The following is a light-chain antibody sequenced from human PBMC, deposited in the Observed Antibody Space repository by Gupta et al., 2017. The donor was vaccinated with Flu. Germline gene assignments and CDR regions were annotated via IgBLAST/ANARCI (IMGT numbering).Light chain of an antibody. J-gene: IGKJ1*01. CDR3: QQDGSSPRT. Sequence: EIVLTQSPGTLSLSPGDRATLSCRASQRVGTTSFAWYQQKPGQAPRLLIFDASRRAAGIADRISGSGSGTDFTLTISRLEPEDFAVYYCQQDGSSPRTFGQGTKVEMK. CDR1: QRVGTTS. V-gene: IGKV3-20*01. CDR2: DAS.